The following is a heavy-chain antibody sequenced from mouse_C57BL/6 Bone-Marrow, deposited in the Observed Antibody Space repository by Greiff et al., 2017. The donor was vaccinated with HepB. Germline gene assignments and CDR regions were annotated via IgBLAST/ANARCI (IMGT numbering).Heavy chain of an antibody. CDR1: GFTFSSYG. D-gene: IGHD4-1*01. CDR2: ISSGGSYT. Sequence: DVMLVESGGDLVKPGGSLKLSCAASGFTFSSYGMSWVRQTPDKRLEWVATISSGGSYTYYPDSVKGRFTISRDNAKNTLYLQMSSLKSEDTAMYYCARERKLGRLDYWGQGTTLTVSS. CDR3: ARERKLGRLDY. J-gene: IGHJ2*01. V-gene: IGHV5-6*02.